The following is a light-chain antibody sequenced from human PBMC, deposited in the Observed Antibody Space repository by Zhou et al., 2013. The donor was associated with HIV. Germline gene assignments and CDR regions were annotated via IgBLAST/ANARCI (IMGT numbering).Light chain of an antibody. CDR3: LQYDNLPWT. J-gene: IGKJ1*01. CDR2: DAS. Sequence: DIQMTQSPSSLSASVGDRVTITCQASQDISNYLNWYQQKPGKAPKLLIYDASNLETGVPSRFSGSGSGTDFTFTISSLQPEDIGTYYCLQYDNLPWTFGQGTRV. V-gene: IGKV1-33*01. CDR1: QDISNY.